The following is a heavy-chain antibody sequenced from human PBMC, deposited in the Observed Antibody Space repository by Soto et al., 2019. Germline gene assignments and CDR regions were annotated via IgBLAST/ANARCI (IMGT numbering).Heavy chain of an antibody. CDR3: AHRPKVCITTSCYGGFDY. CDR2: IYWDDDK. J-gene: IGHJ4*02. V-gene: IGHV2-5*02. Sequence: QITLKESGPPLVKPTQTLTLTCTFSGFSLSTSGVGVGWIRQPPGKALEWLALIYWDDDKRYSPSLKSRLTTTKDTSKNQVVLTMTNMDPVDTATYYCAHRPKVCITTSCYGGFDYWGQGTLVTVSS. CDR1: GFSLSTSGVG. D-gene: IGHD2-2*01.